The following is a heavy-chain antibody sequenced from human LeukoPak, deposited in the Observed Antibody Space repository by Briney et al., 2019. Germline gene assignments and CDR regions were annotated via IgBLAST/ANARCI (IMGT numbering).Heavy chain of an antibody. J-gene: IGHJ4*02. D-gene: IGHD6-19*01. Sequence: VASVKVSCKASGYTFTSYGMNWVRRAPGQGLEWMGWINTNTGNPTYAQGFTGRFVFSLDTSVSTAYLQISSLKAEDTAVYYCARIPGSGWYQIFDYWGQGTLVTVSS. CDR3: ARIPGSGWYQIFDY. CDR2: INTNTGNP. V-gene: IGHV7-4-1*02. CDR1: GYTFTSYG.